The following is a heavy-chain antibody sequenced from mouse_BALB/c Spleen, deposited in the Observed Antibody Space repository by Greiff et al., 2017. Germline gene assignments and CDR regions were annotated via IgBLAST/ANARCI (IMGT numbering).Heavy chain of an antibody. CDR3: ARGYYGSSPFAMDY. V-gene: IGHV3-8*02. CDR1: GDSITSGY. D-gene: IGHD1-1*01. Sequence: EVQLVESGPSLVKPSQTLSLTCSVTGDSITSGYWNWIRKFPGNKLEYMGYISYSGSTYYNPSLKSRISITRDTSKNQYYLQLNSVTTEDTATYYCARGYYGSSPFAMDYGGQGTSVTVSS. J-gene: IGHJ4*01. CDR2: ISYSGST.